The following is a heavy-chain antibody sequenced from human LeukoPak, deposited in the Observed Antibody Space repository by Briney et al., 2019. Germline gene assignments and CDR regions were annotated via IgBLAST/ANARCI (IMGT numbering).Heavy chain of an antibody. CDR1: GFTFSSYS. Sequence: GGSLRLSCAASGFTFSSYSMNWVRQAPGKGLEWVSYISSSSSTIYYADSVKGRFTISRDNAKNSLYLQMNSLRAEDTAVYYCARERPSSGNWFDPWGQGTLVTVSS. J-gene: IGHJ5*02. CDR2: ISSSSSTI. V-gene: IGHV3-48*04. D-gene: IGHD6-19*01. CDR3: ARERPSSGNWFDP.